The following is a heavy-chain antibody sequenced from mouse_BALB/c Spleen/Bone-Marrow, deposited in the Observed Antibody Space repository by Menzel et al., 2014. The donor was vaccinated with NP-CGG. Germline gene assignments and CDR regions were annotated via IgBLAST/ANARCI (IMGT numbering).Heavy chain of an antibody. J-gene: IGHJ2*01. CDR3: ATYYYGYYFDS. CDR1: GFNIKDTY. Sequence: VHVKQSGAELVKPGASVKLSCTASGFNIKDTYMHWVKQRPEQGLEWIGRIDPANGNTKYDPKFQGKATITADTSSNTAYLQLSSLTSEDTAVYYGATYYYGYYFDSWGQGTTLTVSS. CDR2: IDPANGNT. D-gene: IGHD1-2*01. V-gene: IGHV14-3*02.